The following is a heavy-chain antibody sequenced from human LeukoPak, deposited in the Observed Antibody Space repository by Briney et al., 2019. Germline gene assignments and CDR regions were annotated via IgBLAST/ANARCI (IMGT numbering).Heavy chain of an antibody. Sequence: GQSLKISCKGCVYSFTSYWIGWVRQMPGKGLEWMEIIYPGDSDTRYSPSFQGQVTISADKSISTAYLQWSSLKASDTAMYYCARQLRKYSHMSDYWGQGTLVTVSS. V-gene: IGHV5-51*01. CDR1: VYSFTSYW. J-gene: IGHJ4*02. CDR2: IYPGDSDT. D-gene: IGHD6-6*01. CDR3: ARQLRKYSHMSDY.